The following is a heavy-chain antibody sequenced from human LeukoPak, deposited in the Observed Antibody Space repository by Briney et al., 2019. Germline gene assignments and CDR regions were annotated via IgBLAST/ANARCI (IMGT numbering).Heavy chain of an antibody. CDR2: ISAYDANT. CDR1: GYTFTTYG. D-gene: IGHD3-22*01. J-gene: IGHJ4*02. CDR3: ARSGRYYDSSGYSPFDY. Sequence: ASVKVSCKASGYTFTTYGFSWVRQAPGQGLEWMGWISAYDANTNYAQKVQGRVTMTTDTSTSTAYMELRSLRSDDTAVYYCARSGRYYDSSGYSPFDYWGQGTLVTVSS. V-gene: IGHV1-18*01.